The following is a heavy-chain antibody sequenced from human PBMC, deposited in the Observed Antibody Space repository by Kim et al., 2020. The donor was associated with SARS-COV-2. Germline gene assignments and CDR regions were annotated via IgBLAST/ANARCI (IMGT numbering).Heavy chain of an antibody. J-gene: IGHJ4*02. D-gene: IGHD2-21*02. V-gene: IGHV3-23*01. Sequence: YADSVKGRFTISRDNSKNTLYLQMNSLRAEDTAVYYCAKARSLGDPLFDYWGQGTLVTVSS. CDR3: AKARSLGDPLFDY.